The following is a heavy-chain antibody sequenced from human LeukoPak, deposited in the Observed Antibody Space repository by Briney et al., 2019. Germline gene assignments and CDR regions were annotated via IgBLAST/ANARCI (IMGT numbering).Heavy chain of an antibody. Sequence: SSVKVSCKASGGTFSSYAISWVRQAPGQALEWMGVIIPIFGTANCAQKFQGRVTITADESTSTAYMELSSLRSEDTAVYYCARERRLLWFGEGSKGFDYWGQGTLVTVSS. CDR2: IIPIFGTA. D-gene: IGHD3-10*01. V-gene: IGHV1-69*13. J-gene: IGHJ4*02. CDR1: GGTFSSYA. CDR3: ARERRLLWFGEGSKGFDY.